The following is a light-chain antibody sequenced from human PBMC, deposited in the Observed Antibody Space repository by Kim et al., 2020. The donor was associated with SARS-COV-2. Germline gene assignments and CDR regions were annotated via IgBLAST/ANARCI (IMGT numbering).Light chain of an antibody. CDR2: DVS. CDR1: SSDVGGYDY. CDR3: SSYTSSTVI. Sequence: QSALTQPASVSASPGQSITISCTGTSSDVGGYDYVSWYQQHPGKAPKLMIYDVSNRPSGVSNRFSGSKSGNTASLTISGLQAEDEADYHCSSYTSSTVIFGGGTQLTVL. V-gene: IGLV2-14*03. J-gene: IGLJ2*01.